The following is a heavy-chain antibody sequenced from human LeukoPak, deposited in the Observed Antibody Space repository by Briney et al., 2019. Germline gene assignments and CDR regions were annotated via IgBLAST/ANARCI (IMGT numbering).Heavy chain of an antibody. CDR3: AKDRAYYYDRESGEIDY. Sequence: GGSLRLSCAASGFNFNVAWMTWVRQAPGKGLEWVSAISGSGGSTYYADSVKGRFTISRDNSKNTLYLQMNSLRAEDTAVYYCAKDRAYYYDRESGEIDYWGQGTLVTVSS. V-gene: IGHV3-23*01. D-gene: IGHD3-22*01. J-gene: IGHJ4*02. CDR2: ISGSGGST. CDR1: GFNFNVAW.